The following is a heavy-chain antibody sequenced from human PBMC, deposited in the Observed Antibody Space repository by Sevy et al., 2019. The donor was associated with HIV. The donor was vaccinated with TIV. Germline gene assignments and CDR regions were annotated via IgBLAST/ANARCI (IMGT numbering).Heavy chain of an antibody. CDR3: ARALRGGKWPGQYFLH. CDR2: ISTHNGDS. V-gene: IGHV1-18*01. J-gene: IGHJ1*01. D-gene: IGHD3-16*01. CDR1: GYTFTNYI. Sequence: ASVKVSCKASGYTFTNYIITWVRQAPGQGLEWMGRISTHNGDSKCTQQLQGRLTMTTDTSTSTAYMELRNLRSDDTAVYYCARALRGGKWPGQYFLHWGQGTLFTVSS.